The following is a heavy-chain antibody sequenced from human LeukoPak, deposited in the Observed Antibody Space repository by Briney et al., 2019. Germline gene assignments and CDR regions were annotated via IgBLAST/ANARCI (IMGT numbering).Heavy chain of an antibody. CDR3: ARDRGSNDYGDYGNYYYYGMDV. V-gene: IGHV3-48*02. CDR1: GFTFSSYS. D-gene: IGHD4-17*01. Sequence: PGGSLRLSCAASGFTFSSYSMNWVRQAPGKGLEWVSYISGSSTIYYADSVKGRFTISRDNAKNSLYLQMNSLRDEDTAVYYCARDRGSNDYGDYGNYYYYGMDVWGQGTTVTVSS. J-gene: IGHJ6*02. CDR2: ISGSSTI.